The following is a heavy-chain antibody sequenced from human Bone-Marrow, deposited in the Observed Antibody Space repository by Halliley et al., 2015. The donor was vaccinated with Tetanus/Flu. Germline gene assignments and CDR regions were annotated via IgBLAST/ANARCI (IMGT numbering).Heavy chain of an antibody. CDR3: VRGSGTPHTSSVDG. V-gene: IGHV3-33*01. Sequence: SLRLSCAASGFTFSDYGMHWVRQAPDKGLEWVAGIRNDGSNVDYVDSGRGRFTISRDNSKHTLYLEINSLRAEDTAFYYCVRGSGTPHTSSVDGWGQGTVV. D-gene: IGHD3-10*01. CDR1: GFTFSDYG. CDR2: IRNDGSNV. J-gene: IGHJ4*02.